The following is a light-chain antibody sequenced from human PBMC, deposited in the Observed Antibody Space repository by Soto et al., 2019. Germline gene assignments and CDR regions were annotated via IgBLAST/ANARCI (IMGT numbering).Light chain of an antibody. Sequence: QSVLTQPASVSGSPGQSITISCTGTSSDVGGYNFVSWYQHHPVKAPKLIIYDVNNRPSGVSNRFSGSKSGNTASLTISGLQAEDEADYYCTSYTTSSTYVFGTGTKLTVL. CDR1: SSDVGGYNF. CDR2: DVN. CDR3: TSYTTSSTYV. J-gene: IGLJ1*01. V-gene: IGLV2-14*03.